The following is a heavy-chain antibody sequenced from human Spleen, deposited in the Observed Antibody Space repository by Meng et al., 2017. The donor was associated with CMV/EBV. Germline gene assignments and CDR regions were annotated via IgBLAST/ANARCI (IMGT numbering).Heavy chain of an antibody. V-gene: IGHV3-74*01. CDR3: TKDLPKEQWLVLYYGMDV. Sequence: GESLKISCAASGFTFSGYWRHWVRQAPGKGLVWVSRINSDGSSTSYADSVKGRFTISRDNAKNTLYLQMNSLRAEDTAVYYCTKDLPKEQWLVLYYGMDVWGQGTTVTVSS. J-gene: IGHJ6*02. CDR2: INSDGSST. D-gene: IGHD6-19*01. CDR1: GFTFSGYW.